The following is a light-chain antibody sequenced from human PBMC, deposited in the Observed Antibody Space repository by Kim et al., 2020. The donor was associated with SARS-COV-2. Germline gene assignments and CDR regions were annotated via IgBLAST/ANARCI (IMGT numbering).Light chain of an antibody. CDR2: YIS. V-gene: IGKV1-5*03. Sequence: SAAVGDRVTITCRASQSISSWLAWYQQKPGKAPKLLIYYISTLESGVPSRVSGSGFGTEFTLTISSLQRDDFATYYCQQHHTYPLTFGQGTKLEI. CDR1: QSISSW. CDR3: QQHHTYPLT. J-gene: IGKJ2*01.